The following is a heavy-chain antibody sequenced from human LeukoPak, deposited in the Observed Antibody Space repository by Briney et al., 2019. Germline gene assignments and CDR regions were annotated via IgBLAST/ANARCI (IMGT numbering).Heavy chain of an antibody. Sequence: GGSLRLSCEASGFTFSSYSMNWVRQAPGKGLEWVSYIHGSSSPVDYADSVKGRFTMSRDNTKNSVCLQMSSLRAEDTAVYYCARDHDWAFDYWGQGILVTVSS. V-gene: IGHV3-48*04. J-gene: IGHJ4*02. CDR3: ARDHDWAFDY. CDR2: IHGSSSPV. CDR1: GFTFSSYS. D-gene: IGHD3-9*01.